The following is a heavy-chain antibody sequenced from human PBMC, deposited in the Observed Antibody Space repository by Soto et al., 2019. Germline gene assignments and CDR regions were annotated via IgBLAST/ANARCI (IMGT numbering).Heavy chain of an antibody. CDR2: ISGSGGST. CDR3: AKDPPAFGVVIILDY. D-gene: IGHD3-3*01. V-gene: IGHV3-23*01. Sequence: PGGSRRLSCAASGFTFSSYAMSWVRQAPGKGLEWVSAISGSGGSTYYADSVKGRFTISRDNSKNTLYLQMNSLRAEDTAVYYCAKDPPAFGVVIILDYWGQGTLVTVSS. J-gene: IGHJ4*02. CDR1: GFTFSSYA.